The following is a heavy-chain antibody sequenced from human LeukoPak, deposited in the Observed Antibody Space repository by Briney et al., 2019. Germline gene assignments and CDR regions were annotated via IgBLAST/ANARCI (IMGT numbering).Heavy chain of an antibody. CDR1: GDSVSSNSAA. D-gene: IGHD3-10*01. CDR2: TYYRSKWYN. V-gene: IGHV6-1*01. Sequence: SQTLSLTCAISGDSVSSNSAAWNWIRQSPSRGLEWLGRTYYRSKWYNDYAVSVKSRITINPDTSKNQFSLKLSSVTAADTAVYYCARDHGSGRPGLDPWGQGTLVTVSS. CDR3: ARDHGSGRPGLDP. J-gene: IGHJ5*02.